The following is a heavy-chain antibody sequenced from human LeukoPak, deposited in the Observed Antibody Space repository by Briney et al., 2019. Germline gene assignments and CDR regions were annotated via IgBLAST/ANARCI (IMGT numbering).Heavy chain of an antibody. V-gene: IGHV4-34*01. CDR3: ARLVIHSFDY. CDR2: INHSGST. J-gene: IGHJ4*02. CDR1: GGSFSDYY. D-gene: IGHD3-9*01. Sequence: SETLSLTCAVYGGSFSDYYWSWIRQPPGKGLEWIGEINHSGSTNYNPSLKSRVTISVDTSKNQFSLKLSSVTAADTAVYYCARLVIHSFDYWGQGTLVTVSS.